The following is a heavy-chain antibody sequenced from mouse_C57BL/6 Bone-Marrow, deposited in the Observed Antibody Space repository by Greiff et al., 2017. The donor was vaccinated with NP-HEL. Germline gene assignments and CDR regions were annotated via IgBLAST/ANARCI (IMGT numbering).Heavy chain of an antibody. CDR3: ARGGYYDSVLDV. CDR1: GYTFTSYW. Sequence: VQLQQPGAELVKPGASVKLSCKASGYTFTSYWMHWVKQRPGRGLEWIGRIDPNSGGTKYNEKFKSKATLTVDKPSSTGYMQLSSQTSEDSAVYYCARGGYYDSVLDVGGTGTTVTVSS. J-gene: IGHJ1*03. D-gene: IGHD1-1*01. CDR2: IDPNSGGT. V-gene: IGHV1-72*01.